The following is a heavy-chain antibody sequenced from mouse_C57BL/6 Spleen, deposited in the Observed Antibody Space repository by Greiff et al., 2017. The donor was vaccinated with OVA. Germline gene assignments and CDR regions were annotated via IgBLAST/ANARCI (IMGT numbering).Heavy chain of an antibody. J-gene: IGHJ2*01. D-gene: IGHD2-4*01. Sequence: QVQLKQPGAELVKPGASVKLSCKASGYTFTSYWMHWVKQRPGRGLEWIGRIDPNRGGTKYNEKFKSKATLTVDKPSSTAYMQLSSLTSEDSAVYYCAREDDYDVGYFDYWGQGTTLTVSS. CDR3: AREDDYDVGYFDY. CDR2: IDPNRGGT. V-gene: IGHV1-72*01. CDR1: GYTFTSYW.